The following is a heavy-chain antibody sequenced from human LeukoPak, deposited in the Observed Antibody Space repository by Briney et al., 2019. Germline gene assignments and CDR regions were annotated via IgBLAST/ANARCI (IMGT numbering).Heavy chain of an antibody. J-gene: IGHJ5*02. Sequence: SETLSLTCTVSGGSISTYYWSWIRQPPGKGLEWIGYIYYSGSTNYNPSLKSRVTISVDTSKNQFSLKLSSVTAADTAVYYCARVWPGCTNGVCYTNWFDPWGQGTLVTVSS. V-gene: IGHV4-59*01. D-gene: IGHD2-8*01. CDR1: GGSISTYY. CDR3: ARVWPGCTNGVCYTNWFDP. CDR2: IYYSGST.